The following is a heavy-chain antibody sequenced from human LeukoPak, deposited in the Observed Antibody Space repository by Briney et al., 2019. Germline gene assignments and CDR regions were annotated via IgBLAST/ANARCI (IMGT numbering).Heavy chain of an antibody. D-gene: IGHD2-15*01. J-gene: IGHJ4*02. CDR1: GGTFSSYA. CDR3: ARGVVVAATHPRMFDYFDY. Sequence: SVKVSCKASGGTFSSYAISWVRQAPGQGLEWMGGIIPIFGTANYAQKFQGRVTITADESTSTAYMEPSSLRSEDTAVYYCARGVVVAATHPRMFDYFDYWGQGTLVTVSS. CDR2: IIPIFGTA. V-gene: IGHV1-69*13.